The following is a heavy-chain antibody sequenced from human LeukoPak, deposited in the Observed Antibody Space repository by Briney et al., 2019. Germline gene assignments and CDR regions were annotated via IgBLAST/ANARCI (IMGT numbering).Heavy chain of an antibody. CDR3: ARGAGYCSSTSCQGGWFDP. CDR2: INPNSGGT. V-gene: IGHV1-2*02. J-gene: IGHJ5*02. Sequence: EASVKVSCKASGYTFTGYYMHWVRQAPGQGLEWMGWINPNSGGTNYAQKFQGRVTMTRDTSISIAYMELSRLRSDDTAVYYCARGAGYCSSTSCQGGWFDPWGQGTLVTVSS. CDR1: GYTFTGYY. D-gene: IGHD2-2*01.